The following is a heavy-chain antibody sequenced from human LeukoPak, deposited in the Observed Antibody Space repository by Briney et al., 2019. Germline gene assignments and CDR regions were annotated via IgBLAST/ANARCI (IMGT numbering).Heavy chain of an antibody. CDR1: GGSFSGYY. V-gene: IGHV4-34*01. D-gene: IGHD3-3*01. CDR2: INHSGST. J-gene: IGHJ5*02. CDR3: ARVLVRITIFGVGPNHNWFDP. Sequence: SETLSLTCAVYGGSFSGYYWSWIRQPPGKGLEWIGEINHSGSTNYNPSLKSRVTISADTSKNQFSLKLSSVTAADTAVYYCARVLVRITIFGVGPNHNWFDPWGQGTLVTVSS.